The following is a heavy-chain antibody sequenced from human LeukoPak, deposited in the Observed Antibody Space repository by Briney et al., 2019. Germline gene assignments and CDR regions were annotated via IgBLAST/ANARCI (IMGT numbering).Heavy chain of an antibody. CDR3: ARDDYGDGNYYYGMDV. D-gene: IGHD4-17*01. V-gene: IGHV1-69*13. Sequence: ASVKVSCKASGGTFSSYAISWVRQAPGQGLEWMGGIIPIFGTANYAQKFQGRVTITADESTSTAYMELSSLRSEDTAVYYCARDDYGDGNYYYGMDVWGQGTTVTVSS. CDR1: GGTFSSYA. CDR2: IIPIFGTA. J-gene: IGHJ6*02.